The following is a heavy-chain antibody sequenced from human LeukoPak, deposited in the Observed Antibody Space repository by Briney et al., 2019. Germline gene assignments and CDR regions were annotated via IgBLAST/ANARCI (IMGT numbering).Heavy chain of an antibody. V-gene: IGHV3-30*04. J-gene: IGHJ4*02. D-gene: IGHD1-26*01. Sequence: PGRSLRLSCAASGFTFSSYAMHWVRQAPGKGLEGVAVISYDGSNKYYADSVKGRFTISRDNSKNTLYVQMNSLRAEDTAVYYCARGGAGRSYTLFDYWGQGTLVTVSS. CDR3: ARGGAGRSYTLFDY. CDR1: GFTFSSYA. CDR2: ISYDGSNK.